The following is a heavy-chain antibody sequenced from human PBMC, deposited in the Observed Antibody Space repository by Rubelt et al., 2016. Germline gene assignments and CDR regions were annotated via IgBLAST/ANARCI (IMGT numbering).Heavy chain of an antibody. V-gene: IGHV5-10-1*01. Sequence: ISWVRQMPGKGLEWMGRIDPSDSYTNYSPSFQGHVTISADKSISTAYLQWSSLTASDTAMYYCARQPVAGTEPYYWGQGTLVTVSS. CDR3: ARQPVAGTEPYY. J-gene: IGHJ4*02. CDR2: IDPSDSYT. D-gene: IGHD6-19*01.